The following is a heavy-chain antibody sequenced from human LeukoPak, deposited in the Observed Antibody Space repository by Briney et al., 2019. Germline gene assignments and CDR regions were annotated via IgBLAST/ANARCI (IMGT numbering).Heavy chain of an antibody. Sequence: ASVKVSCKASGYTFTSYAMNWVRQAPGQGLEWMGWINTNTGNPTYAQGFTGRFVFSLDTSVSTAYLQISSLKAEDTAAYYCARDPYYYDSSGYVGSYYMDVWGKGTTVTVSS. CDR3: ARDPYYYDSSGYVGSYYMDV. CDR1: GYTFTSYA. D-gene: IGHD3-22*01. J-gene: IGHJ6*03. CDR2: INTNTGNP. V-gene: IGHV7-4-1*02.